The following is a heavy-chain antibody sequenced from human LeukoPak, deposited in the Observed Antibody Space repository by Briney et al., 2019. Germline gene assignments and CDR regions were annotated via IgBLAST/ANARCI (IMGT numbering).Heavy chain of an antibody. D-gene: IGHD3-22*01. CDR1: GFTFSDHY. CDR2: TRNKANGYTT. J-gene: IGHJ6*02. Sequence: GGSLRLSCAASGFTFSDHYMDWVRQAPGKGLEWVGRTRNKANGYTTEYAASVKGRFTISRDDSKNSLYLQMNSLKTEDTAVYYCAREGYYYGSSGYRSLYYYYGMDVWGQGTTVTVSS. V-gene: IGHV3-72*01. CDR3: AREGYYYGSSGYRSLYYYYGMDV.